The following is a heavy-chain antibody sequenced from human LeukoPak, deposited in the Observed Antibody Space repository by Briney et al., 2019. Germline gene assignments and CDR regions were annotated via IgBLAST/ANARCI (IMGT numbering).Heavy chain of an antibody. Sequence: SGGSLRLSCAASGFTFDDYAMHWVRQAPGKGLEWVSGISWNSGSIGYADSVKGRFTISRDNAKNSLYLQMNSLRAEDTALYYCAKDTRYSYGLGYFDYWGQGTLVTVSS. CDR3: AKDTRYSYGLGYFDY. D-gene: IGHD5-18*01. CDR1: GFTFDDYA. V-gene: IGHV3-9*01. J-gene: IGHJ4*02. CDR2: ISWNSGSI.